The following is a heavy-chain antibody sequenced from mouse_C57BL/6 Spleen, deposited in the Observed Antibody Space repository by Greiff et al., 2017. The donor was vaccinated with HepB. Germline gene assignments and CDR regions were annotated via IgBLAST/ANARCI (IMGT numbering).Heavy chain of an antibody. CDR1: GYTFTSYW. J-gene: IGHJ4*01. V-gene: IGHV1-50*01. Sequence: QVQLKQPGAELVKPGASVKLSCKASGYTFTSYWMQWVKQRPGQGLEWIGEIDPSDSYTNYNQKFKGKATLTVDTSSSTAYMQLSSLTSEDSAVYYCAKDQRGNYAMDYWGQGTSVTVSS. CDR3: AKDQRGNYAMDY. CDR2: IDPSDSYT.